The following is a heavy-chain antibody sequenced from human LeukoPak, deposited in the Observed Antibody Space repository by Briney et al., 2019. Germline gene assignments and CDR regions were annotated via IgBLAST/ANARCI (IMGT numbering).Heavy chain of an antibody. D-gene: IGHD4-17*01. J-gene: IGHJ4*02. CDR1: GYTFTSYG. Sequence: GASVKVSCKASGYTFTSYGISWVRQAPGQGFEWMGWISAYNGNTNYAQKFQGRVTMTRDTSTSTVYMELNSLISEDTAVYYCARSRDGVTTYFDSWGQGTLVTVSS. V-gene: IGHV1-18*01. CDR3: ARSRDGVTTYFDS. CDR2: ISAYNGNT.